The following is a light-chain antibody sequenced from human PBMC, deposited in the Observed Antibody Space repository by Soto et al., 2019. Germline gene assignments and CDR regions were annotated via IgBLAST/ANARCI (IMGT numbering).Light chain of an antibody. CDR1: QGISSY. CDR2: TAS. Sequence: AIRMTQSPSSFSASTGDRVTITCRASQGISSYLAWYQLKPGKAPKLLISTASSLQSGVPSRFSGSGSGTEFTLTISSLQPEDFATYYCQQLDSYPRTFGQGTKVDIK. CDR3: QQLDSYPRT. J-gene: IGKJ1*01. V-gene: IGKV1-8*01.